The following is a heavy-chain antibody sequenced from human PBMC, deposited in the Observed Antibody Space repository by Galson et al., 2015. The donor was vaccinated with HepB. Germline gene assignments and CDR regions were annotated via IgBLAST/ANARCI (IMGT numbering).Heavy chain of an antibody. V-gene: IGHV3-30*18. CDR2: ISYNGSNK. Sequence: SLRLSCAASGFTFSSYGMHWVRQAPGKGLEWVAVISYNGSNKYYADSVKGRFTISRDNSKNTLYLQMNSLRAEDTAVYYCANLPGPQWELRLGFDYWGQGTLVTVSS. CDR1: GFTFSSYG. D-gene: IGHD1-26*01. J-gene: IGHJ4*02. CDR3: ANLPGPQWELRLGFDY.